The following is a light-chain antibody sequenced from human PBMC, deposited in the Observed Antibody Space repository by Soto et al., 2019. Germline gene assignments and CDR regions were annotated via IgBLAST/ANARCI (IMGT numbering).Light chain of an antibody. CDR1: STDVGGYNY. CDR2: EVS. Sequence: QSVLAQPSSVSGSPGQSITISCTGTSTDVGGYNYVSWYQHHPGKGPKLIIYEVSNRPSGVPDRFSGSKFGNKASLIISNLEAEDESDYYCGSYTSTDTPFVFGTGTKVTVL. J-gene: IGLJ1*01. V-gene: IGLV2-14*01. CDR3: GSYTSTDTPFV.